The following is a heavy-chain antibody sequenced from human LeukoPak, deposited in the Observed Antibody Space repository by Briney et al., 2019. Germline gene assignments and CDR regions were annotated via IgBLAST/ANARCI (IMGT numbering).Heavy chain of an antibody. Sequence: PGGSLRLSCAASGFTFDDYAMHWVRQAPGKGLEWVSGINWNSGSIGYADSVKGRFTISRDNAKNSLYLQMNSLRAEDTALYYCAKATPYYYGSGRRKIYYYYYMDVWGKGTTVTISS. D-gene: IGHD3-10*01. CDR3: AKATPYYYGSGRRKIYYYYYMDV. CDR1: GFTFDDYA. J-gene: IGHJ6*03. V-gene: IGHV3-9*01. CDR2: INWNSGSI.